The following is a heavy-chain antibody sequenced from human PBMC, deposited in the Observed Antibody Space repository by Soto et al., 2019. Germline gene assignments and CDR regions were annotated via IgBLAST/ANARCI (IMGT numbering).Heavy chain of an antibody. V-gene: IGHV4-31*03. Sequence: SETLSLTCTVSGGSISSGGYYWSWIRQHPGKGLEWIGYIYYSGSTYYNPSLKSRVTISVDTSKNQFSLKLSSVTAADTAVYYCARGRDCSSTSCYYYYYGMDVWGQGTTVTLSS. CDR1: GGSISSGGYY. J-gene: IGHJ6*02. CDR2: IYYSGST. D-gene: IGHD2-2*01. CDR3: ARGRDCSSTSCYYYYYGMDV.